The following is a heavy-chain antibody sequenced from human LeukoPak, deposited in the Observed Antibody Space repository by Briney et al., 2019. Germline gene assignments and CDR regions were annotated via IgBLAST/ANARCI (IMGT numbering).Heavy chain of an antibody. J-gene: IGHJ3*02. Sequence: GSLRLSCAASGFTFSSYAMSWVRQAPGKGLEWTGEINHSGSTNYNPSLKSRVTISVDTSKNQFSLKLSSVTAADTAVYYCASPRGGYQDEAFDIWGQGTMVTVSS. CDR2: INHSGST. V-gene: IGHV4-34*01. CDR1: GFTFSSYA. D-gene: IGHD3-16*02. CDR3: ASPRGGYQDEAFDI.